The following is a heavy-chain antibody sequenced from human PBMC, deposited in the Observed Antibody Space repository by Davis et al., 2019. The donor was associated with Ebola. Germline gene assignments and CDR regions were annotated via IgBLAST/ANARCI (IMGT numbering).Heavy chain of an antibody. CDR3: ARGRQLWLTYYYYYYGMDV. J-gene: IGHJ6*02. CDR2: MNPNSGNT. D-gene: IGHD5-18*01. V-gene: IGHV1-8*01. CDR1: GYTFTSYD. Sequence: ASVQVSCKASGYTFTSYDINWVRQATGQGLEWMGWMNPNSGNTGYAQKFQGRVTMTRNTSISTAYMELSSLRSEDTAVYYCARGRQLWLTYYYYYYGMDVWGQGTTVTVSS.